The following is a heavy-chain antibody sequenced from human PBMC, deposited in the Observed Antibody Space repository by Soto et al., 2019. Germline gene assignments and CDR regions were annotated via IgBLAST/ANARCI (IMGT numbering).Heavy chain of an antibody. J-gene: IGHJ6*02. CDR1: GFTFSSHE. CDR2: ITTSGSTI. D-gene: IGHD2-21*01. CDR3: ARKFPVISVSGMDV. V-gene: IGHV3-48*03. Sequence: EVQLVESGGGLVQPGGSLRLSCAASGFTFSSHEMNWVRQAPGKGLEWVSYITTSGSTIYYADSVKGRFTISRDNAKNSLYLQMNSLRVEDTAVYYCARKFPVISVSGMDVWGQGTTVTVSS.